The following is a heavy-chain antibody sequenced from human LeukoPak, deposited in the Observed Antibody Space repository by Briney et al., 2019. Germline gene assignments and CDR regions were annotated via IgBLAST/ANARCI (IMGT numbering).Heavy chain of an antibody. J-gene: IGHJ5*02. CDR2: IYYSGST. CDR3: AREYNYYDSSGYYNWFDP. Sequence: SETLSLACTVSGGSISSYYWSWIRQPPGKGLEWIGYIYYSGSTNYNPSLKSRVTISVETSKNQFSLKLSSVTAADTAVYYCAREYNYYDSSGYYNWFDPWGQGTLVTVSS. CDR1: GGSISSYY. D-gene: IGHD3-22*01. V-gene: IGHV4-59*01.